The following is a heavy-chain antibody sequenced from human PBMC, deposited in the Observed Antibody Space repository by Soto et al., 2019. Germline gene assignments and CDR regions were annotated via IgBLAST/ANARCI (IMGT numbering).Heavy chain of an antibody. CDR2: IYYSGST. J-gene: IGHJ5*02. Sequence: SETLSLTYTVSGGSVSSGSYYWSWIRQPAGKGLEWIGYIYYSGSTNYNPSLKSRVTISVDTPKNQFSLKLSSVTAADTAVYYCARARRAGGPLIGWFDPWGQGTLVTVS. D-gene: IGHD2-8*01. CDR1: GGSVSSGSYY. V-gene: IGHV4-61*01. CDR3: ARARRAGGPLIGWFDP.